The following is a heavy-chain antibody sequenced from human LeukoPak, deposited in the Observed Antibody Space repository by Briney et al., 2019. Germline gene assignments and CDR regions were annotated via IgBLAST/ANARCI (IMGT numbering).Heavy chain of an antibody. CDR3: ARGPTSSWFSRHFDY. CDR1: GGSFSGYY. J-gene: IGHJ4*02. V-gene: IGHV4-34*01. CDR2: INHSGST. Sequence: SETLSLTCAVYGGSFSGYYWSWIRQPPGKGLEWIGEINHSGSTNYNPSLKSRVTISVDTSKNQFSLKLRSVTAADTAVYYCARGPTSSWFSRHFDYWGQGTLVTVSS. D-gene: IGHD6-13*01.